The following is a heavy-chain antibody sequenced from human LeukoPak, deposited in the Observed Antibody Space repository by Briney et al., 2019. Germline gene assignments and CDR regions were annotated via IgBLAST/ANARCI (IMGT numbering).Heavy chain of an antibody. V-gene: IGHV4-39*01. D-gene: IGHD1-26*01. Sequence: SETLSLTCAVSGGSITTTDFDWAWIRQPPGQGFEWIATISSSGKAYYYPSLMSRVTISVDTSKNQFSLEVTSVTAADTGLFYCARFKGGTGFDYWGRGILVIVS. CDR2: ISSSGKA. CDR3: ARFKGGTGFDY. CDR1: GGSITTTDFD. J-gene: IGHJ4*02.